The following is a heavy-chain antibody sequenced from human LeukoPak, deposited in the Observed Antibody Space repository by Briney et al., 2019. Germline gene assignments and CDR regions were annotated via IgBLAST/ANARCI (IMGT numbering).Heavy chain of an antibody. CDR1: GGSISSSSYY. CDR3: ARAYCSGGSCYGGGWGGYYYYYMDV. J-gene: IGHJ6*03. CDR2: IYYSGST. Sequence: SETLSLTCTVSGGSISSSSYYWGWIRQPPGKGLEWIGSIYYSGSTYYNPSLKSRVTISVDTSKNQFSLKLSSVTAADTAVYYCARAYCSGGSCYGGGWGGYYYYYMDVWGKGTTVTISS. V-gene: IGHV4-39*07. D-gene: IGHD2-15*01.